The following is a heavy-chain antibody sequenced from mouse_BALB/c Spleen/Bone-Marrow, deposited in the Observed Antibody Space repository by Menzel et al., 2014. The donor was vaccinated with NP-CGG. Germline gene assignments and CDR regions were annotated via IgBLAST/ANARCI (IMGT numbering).Heavy chain of an antibody. J-gene: IGHJ3*01. CDR2: ISYDGSN. CDR3: AMRLLTS. CDR1: GYSITSGYY. V-gene: IGHV3-6*02. Sequence: DVKLQESGPGLVKPSQSLSLTCSVTGYSITSGYYWNLIRQFPGNKLEWMGYISYDGSNNYNPSLKNRISITRDTSKNQFFLKLNSVTTEDTATYYCAMRLLTSWGQGTLVTVSA. D-gene: IGHD2-3*01.